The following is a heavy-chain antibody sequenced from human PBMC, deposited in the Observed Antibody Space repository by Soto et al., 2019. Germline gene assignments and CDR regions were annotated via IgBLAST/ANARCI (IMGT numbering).Heavy chain of an antibody. CDR2: VTRSGST. Sequence: SETLSLTCTVSGGSISSSSYYWGWIRQPPRKGLEWIGEVTRSGSTNYNPSLKSRVTISIDTSNKHLSLHLSSVTAADTAVYYCARQKVSRFYGEVDFFDYWGLGTLVTVSS. D-gene: IGHD4-17*01. J-gene: IGHJ4*02. V-gene: IGHV4-39*07. CDR3: ARQKVSRFYGEVDFFDY. CDR1: GGSISSSSYY.